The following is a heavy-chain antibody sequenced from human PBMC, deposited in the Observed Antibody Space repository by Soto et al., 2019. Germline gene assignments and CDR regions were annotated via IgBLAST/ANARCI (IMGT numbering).Heavy chain of an antibody. CDR1: GFTFSRYW. Sequence: EVQLVESGGALVQPGGSLRLSCAASGFTFSRYWMSWVRQAPGKGLEWVASIKEDGSEKYYVDSVKGRFTISRDNAKYSVYLQMNSLRAEDTAVYYCARAWSYYDNSGYSDYWGQGTLVTVSS. V-gene: IGHV3-7*03. CDR3: ARAWSYYDNSGYSDY. CDR2: IKEDGSEK. D-gene: IGHD3-22*01. J-gene: IGHJ4*02.